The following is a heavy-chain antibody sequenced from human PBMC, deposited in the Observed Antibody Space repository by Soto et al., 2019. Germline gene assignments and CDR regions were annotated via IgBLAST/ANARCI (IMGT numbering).Heavy chain of an antibody. J-gene: IGHJ3*02. CDR1: GYTFTSYD. V-gene: IGHV1-8*01. Sequence: QVQLVQSGAEVKKPGASVKVSCKASGYTFTSYDINWVRQATGQGLEWVGWMNPNSGNTGYAQKFQGRVTMTRSTSISTAYMELSSLRSEDTAVYYCARGINYYDSGDDAFDILGQGTMVTVSS. CDR2: MNPNSGNT. D-gene: IGHD3-10*01. CDR3: ARGINYYDSGDDAFDI.